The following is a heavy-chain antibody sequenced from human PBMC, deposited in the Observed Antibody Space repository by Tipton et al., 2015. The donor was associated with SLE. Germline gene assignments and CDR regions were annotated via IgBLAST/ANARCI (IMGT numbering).Heavy chain of an antibody. CDR3: AKDLKDYYDSSGYPDY. Sequence: SLRLSCAASGFTFSSYGMHWVRQAPGKGLEWVAFIRYDGSNKYYADSVKGRFTISRDNSKNTLYLQMNSLRAEDTAVYYCAKDLKDYYDSSGYPDYWGQGTLVTVSS. V-gene: IGHV3-30*02. D-gene: IGHD3-22*01. CDR1: GFTFSSYG. CDR2: IRYDGSNK. J-gene: IGHJ4*02.